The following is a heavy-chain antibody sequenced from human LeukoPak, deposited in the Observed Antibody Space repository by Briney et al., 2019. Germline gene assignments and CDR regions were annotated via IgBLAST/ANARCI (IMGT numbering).Heavy chain of an antibody. CDR3: ARDVGHYGDHYFDY. CDR1: GYTLTELS. D-gene: IGHD4-17*01. V-gene: IGHV1-24*01. Sequence: GASVKVSCKVSGYTLTELSMHWVRQAPGKGLEWMGGFDPEDGETIYAQKFQGRVTMTRDTSTSTVYMELSSLRSEDTAVYYCARDVGHYGDHYFDYWGQGTLVTVSS. CDR2: FDPEDGET. J-gene: IGHJ4*02.